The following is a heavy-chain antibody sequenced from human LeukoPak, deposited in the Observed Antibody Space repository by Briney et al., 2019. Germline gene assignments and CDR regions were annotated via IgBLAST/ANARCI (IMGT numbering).Heavy chain of an antibody. Sequence: SVKVSCKASGGTFSSYAISWVRQAPGQGLEWMGGIIPIFGTANYAQKFQGRVTITTDESTSTAHMELSSLRSEDTAVYYCATSPPPTDLLVGATLMYYFDYWGQGTLVTVSS. CDR1: GGTFSSYA. V-gene: IGHV1-69*05. D-gene: IGHD1-26*01. CDR2: IIPIFGTA. J-gene: IGHJ4*02. CDR3: ATSPPPTDLLVGATLMYYFDY.